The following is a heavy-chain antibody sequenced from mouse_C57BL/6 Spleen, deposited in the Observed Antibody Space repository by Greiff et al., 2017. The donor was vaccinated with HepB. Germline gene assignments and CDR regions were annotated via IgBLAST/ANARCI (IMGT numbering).Heavy chain of an antibody. Sequence: EVQVVESGPELVKPGASVKMSCKASGYTFTDYNMHWVKQSHGKSLEWIGYINPNNGGTSYNQKFKGKATLTVNKSSSTAYMELRSLTSEDSAVYYCAREGGYDYDGFAYWGQGTLVTVSA. CDR2: INPNNGGT. J-gene: IGHJ3*01. CDR3: AREGGYDYDGFAY. D-gene: IGHD2-4*01. V-gene: IGHV1-22*01. CDR1: GYTFTDYN.